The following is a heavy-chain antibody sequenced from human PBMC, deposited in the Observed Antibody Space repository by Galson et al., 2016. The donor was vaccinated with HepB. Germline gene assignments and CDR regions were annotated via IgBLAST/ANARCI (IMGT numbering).Heavy chain of an antibody. J-gene: IGHJ4*02. CDR2: VKSRLDGGTT. CDR3: SPLPTGHQPYYFYY. CDR1: GFTFSHAR. D-gene: IGHD1-14*01. Sequence: SLRLSCAASGFTFSHARMSWVRQAPGKGLEWVGRVKSRLDGGTTDYAAPVKDRFTISRDDSKNTLYLQMNRLRIEDTAVYYCSPLPTGHQPYYFYYWGQGTLVTVSS. V-gene: IGHV3-15*01.